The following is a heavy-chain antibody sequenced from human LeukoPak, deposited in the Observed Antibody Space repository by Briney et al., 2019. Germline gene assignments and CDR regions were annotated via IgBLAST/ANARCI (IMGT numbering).Heavy chain of an antibody. Sequence: SQTLSLTCAISGDSVSTDSAAWNWIRQSPSRGLEWLTRTYYRSKWYNDYALSVKSRITIDPDTSKNQFSLQLNSVTPEDTAVYYCAREYSSTFDIWGQGTMVTVSS. CDR1: GDSVSTDSAA. CDR2: TYYRSKWYN. V-gene: IGHV6-1*01. CDR3: AREYSSTFDI. J-gene: IGHJ3*02. D-gene: IGHD2-2*01.